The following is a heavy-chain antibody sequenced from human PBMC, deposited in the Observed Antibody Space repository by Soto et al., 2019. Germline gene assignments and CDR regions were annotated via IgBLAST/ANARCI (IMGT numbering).Heavy chain of an antibody. CDR1: GGSISSYY. V-gene: IGHV4-59*01. CDR3: ARGGIVRAGYYFDY. J-gene: IGHJ4*02. Sequence: SETLSLTCTVSGGSISSYYWSWIRQPPGKGLEWIGYIYYSGSTNYNPSLKSRVTISVDTSKNQFSLKLSSVTAADTAVYYCARGGIVRAGYYFDYCGQGTLVTVSS. D-gene: IGHD6-6*01. CDR2: IYYSGST.